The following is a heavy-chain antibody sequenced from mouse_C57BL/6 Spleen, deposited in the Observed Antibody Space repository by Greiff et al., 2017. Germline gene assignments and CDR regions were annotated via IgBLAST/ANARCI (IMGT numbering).Heavy chain of an antibody. CDR1: GYTFTDYN. Sequence: EVQLQQSGPELVKPGASVKMSCKASGYTFTDYNMHWVKQSHGKSLEWIGYINPNNGGTSYNQKFKGKATLTVNKSSSTAYMELRSLTSEDSAVYYCARRSYGNYYAMDYWGQGTSVTVSS. CDR2: INPNNGGT. D-gene: IGHD2-1*01. J-gene: IGHJ4*01. CDR3: ARRSYGNYYAMDY. V-gene: IGHV1-22*01.